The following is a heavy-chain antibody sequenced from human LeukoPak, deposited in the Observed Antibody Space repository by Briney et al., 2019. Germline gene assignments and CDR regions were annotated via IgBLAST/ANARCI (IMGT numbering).Heavy chain of an antibody. D-gene: IGHD2-15*01. Sequence: GGSLRLSCAASGFTFSSYAMSWVRQAPGKGLEWVSAISGSGGSTYYADSVKGRFTISRDNSKSTLYLQMNSLRAEDTAVYYCAKTLGYCSGGSCFSRYYFDYWGQGTLVTVSS. CDR1: GFTFSSYA. CDR2: ISGSGGST. CDR3: AKTLGYCSGGSCFSRYYFDY. J-gene: IGHJ4*02. V-gene: IGHV3-23*01.